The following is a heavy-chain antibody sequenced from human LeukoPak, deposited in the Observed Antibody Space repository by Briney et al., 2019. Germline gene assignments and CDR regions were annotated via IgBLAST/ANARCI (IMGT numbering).Heavy chain of an antibody. D-gene: IGHD3-10*01. J-gene: IGHJ4*02. V-gene: IGHV5-51*01. CDR2: IYPGDSDT. Sequence: GESLKISCKGSGYSFTSYWIGWVRQMPGKGLEWMGIIYPGDSDTRYSPSFQGQVTISADKSISTAYLQWSSLKASDTAMYYCARLNYYGSGCLIMSYFDYWGQGTLVTVSS. CDR1: GYSFTSYW. CDR3: ARLNYYGSGCLIMSYFDY.